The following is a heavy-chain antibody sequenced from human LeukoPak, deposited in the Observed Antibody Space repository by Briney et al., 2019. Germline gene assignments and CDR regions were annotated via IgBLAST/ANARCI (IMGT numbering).Heavy chain of an antibody. CDR1: GFTFSAYW. CDR3: ARDLNWLLFDY. CDR2: VKYDGSTT. J-gene: IGHJ4*02. D-gene: IGHD3/OR15-3a*01. V-gene: IGHV3-74*01. Sequence: GGSLRLSCAASGFTFSAYWVHWVRQAPGKGLVWVSRVKYDGSTTAYADSVKGRFTISRDNTRNMNSLRVEDTAVYYCARDLNWLLFDYWGQGALVTVSS.